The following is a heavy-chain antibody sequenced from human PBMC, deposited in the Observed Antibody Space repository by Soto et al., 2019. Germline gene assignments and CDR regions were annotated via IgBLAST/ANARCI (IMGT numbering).Heavy chain of an antibody. D-gene: IGHD2-15*01. V-gene: IGHV4-34*01. CDR2: INHSGST. CDR1: GGSFSGYY. Sequence: SETLSLTCAVYGGSFSGYYWIWIRQPPGKGLEWIGEINHSGSTNYNPSLKSRVTISVDTSKNQFSLKLSSVTAADTAVYYCARGLEVVHFVVVVAAPGYFDYWGQGTLVTVSS. J-gene: IGHJ4*02. CDR3: ARGLEVVHFVVVVAAPGYFDY.